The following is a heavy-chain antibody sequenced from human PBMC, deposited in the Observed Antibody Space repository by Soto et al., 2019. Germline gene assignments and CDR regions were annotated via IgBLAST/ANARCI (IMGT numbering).Heavy chain of an antibody. CDR2: ISGGGTTT. D-gene: IGHD3-10*01. J-gene: IGHJ4*02. CDR3: ATKRSGSNPFDS. CDR1: GFTFSSYS. V-gene: IGHV3-23*01. Sequence: GGSLRLSCAASGFTFSSYSMNWVRQAPGKGLEWVSVISGGGTTTYYADSVKGRFTISRDNSKNTVYLQMNSLRSEDTATYYCATKRSGSNPFDSWGQGTLVTVSS.